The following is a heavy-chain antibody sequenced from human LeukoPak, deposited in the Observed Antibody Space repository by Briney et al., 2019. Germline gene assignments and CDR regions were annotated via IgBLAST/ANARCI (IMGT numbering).Heavy chain of an antibody. J-gene: IGHJ4*02. Sequence: GGSLRLSCAASGFTFSSYAMSWVRQAPGEGLEWVSAITDSGGSTYYSDSVKGRFTISRDNSKNTLYLQMITLRAEDTAIYYCAKGSSGSRPYYFDYWGQGTLVTVSS. CDR3: AKGSSGSRPYYFDY. CDR1: GFTFSSYA. D-gene: IGHD3-22*01. CDR2: ITDSGGST. V-gene: IGHV3-23*01.